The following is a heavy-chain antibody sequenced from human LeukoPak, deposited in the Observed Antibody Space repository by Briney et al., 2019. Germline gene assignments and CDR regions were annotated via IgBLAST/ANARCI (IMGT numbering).Heavy chain of an antibody. V-gene: IGHV3-43*01. D-gene: IGHD4-17*01. J-gene: IGHJ4*02. Sequence: GGSLRLSCAASGFTFDDYTMHWVRQAPGKGLEWVSLISWDGGSTYYADSVKGRFTISRDNSKNSLYLQMNSLRTEDTALYYCAKSKTAVTTGYLDYWGQGTLVTVSS. CDR3: AKSKTAVTTGYLDY. CDR2: ISWDGGST. CDR1: GFTFDDYT.